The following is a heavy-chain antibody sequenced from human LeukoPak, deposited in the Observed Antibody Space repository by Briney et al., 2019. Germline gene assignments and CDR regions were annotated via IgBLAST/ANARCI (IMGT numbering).Heavy chain of an antibody. D-gene: IGHD3-9*01. Sequence: GRSLRLSCAASGFTFSSYGMHWVRQAPGKGLEWVASIRYDGSNKYYADSVKGRFTISRDNSKNTLCLQMNSLRAEDTAVYYCAKGGPSGIRYFDWLLLDYYYYYMDVWGKGTTVTVSS. CDR3: AKGGPSGIRYFDWLLLDYYYYYMDV. CDR2: IRYDGSNK. J-gene: IGHJ6*03. CDR1: GFTFSSYG. V-gene: IGHV3-30*02.